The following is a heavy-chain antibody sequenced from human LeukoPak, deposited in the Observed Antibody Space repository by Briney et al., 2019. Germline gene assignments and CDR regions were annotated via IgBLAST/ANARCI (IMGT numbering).Heavy chain of an antibody. V-gene: IGHV1-2*02. CDR1: GYTFTANY. D-gene: IGHD6-13*01. Sequence: ASVKVSCKASGYTFTANYIHWVRQAPGQGREWMGWINPNSGGTNYAQRFQGKVTLTRDTSISTVYMEVSRLRYDDTAVYYCGRAPGIATIEYWGQGTLVTVSS. CDR2: INPNSGGT. CDR3: GRAPGIATIEY. J-gene: IGHJ4*02.